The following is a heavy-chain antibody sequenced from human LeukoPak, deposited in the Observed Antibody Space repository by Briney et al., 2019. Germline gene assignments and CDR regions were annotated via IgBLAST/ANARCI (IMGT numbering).Heavy chain of an antibody. CDR1: GFTFSSYA. CDR2: ISKDGSNK. J-gene: IGHJ4*02. V-gene: IGHV3-30*18. D-gene: IGHD3-10*01. CDR3: AKDKYYSSGTFFDY. Sequence: PGGSLRLSCAASGFTFSSYAMSWVRQAPGKGLEWVAVISKDGSNKYYADSVKGRFTISRDNSKNTLYLEMNSLRAEDTAVYYCAKDKYYSSGTFFDYWGQGTLVTVSS.